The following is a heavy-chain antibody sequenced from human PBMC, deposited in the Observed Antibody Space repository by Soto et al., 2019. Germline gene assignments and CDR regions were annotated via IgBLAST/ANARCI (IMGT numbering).Heavy chain of an antibody. J-gene: IGHJ3*02. CDR3: AKDIWTGTTYAFDI. V-gene: IGHV3-9*01. Sequence: EVQLVESGGGLVQPGRSLRLSCAASGFTFDDYAMHWVRQAPGKGLEWVSGISWNSGSIGYADSVKGRFTISRDNDKNSLYLQMNSLRAEDTALYYCAKDIWTGTTYAFDIWGQGTMVTVSS. CDR1: GFTFDDYA. CDR2: ISWNSGSI. D-gene: IGHD1-7*01.